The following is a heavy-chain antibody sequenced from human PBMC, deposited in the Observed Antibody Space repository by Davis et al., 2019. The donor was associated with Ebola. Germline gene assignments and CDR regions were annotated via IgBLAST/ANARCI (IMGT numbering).Heavy chain of an antibody. Sequence: ASVKVSCKASGYMFTNYGISWVRQAPGQGLEWMGWISGYNGNTDYAQTVQGRVSMTTDTSTSTAYMELRSLRSDDTAVYYCARDGTYYIGHCVSTSCFGVDYWGRGTLVTVSS. V-gene: IGHV1-18*04. CDR2: ISGYNGNT. CDR3: ARDGTYYIGHCVSTSCFGVDY. CDR1: GYMFTNYG. J-gene: IGHJ4*02. D-gene: IGHD2-2*01.